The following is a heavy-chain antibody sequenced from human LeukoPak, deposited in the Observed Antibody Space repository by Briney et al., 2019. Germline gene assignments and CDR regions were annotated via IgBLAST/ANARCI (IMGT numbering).Heavy chain of an antibody. D-gene: IGHD6-13*01. Sequence: GGSLRLSCAASGFTFNNYWMTWVRQAPGMGLEWVANIKQDGSEKYYVDSVKGRFTISRDIAKNSLYLQMNSLRAEDTAVYYCARDAWFGSSWYSVDYYYYMDVWGKGTTVTVSS. V-gene: IGHV3-7*01. CDR3: ARDAWFGSSWYSVDYYYYMDV. CDR2: IKQDGSEK. CDR1: GFTFNNYW. J-gene: IGHJ6*03.